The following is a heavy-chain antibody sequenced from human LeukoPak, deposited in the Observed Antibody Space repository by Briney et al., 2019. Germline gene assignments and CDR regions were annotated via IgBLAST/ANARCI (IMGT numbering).Heavy chain of an antibody. CDR2: IRQDGDEK. Sequence: GGSLRLSCAGSGFIFNSHWMTWVRQAPGMGLEWVGNIRQDGDEKFYVDSVRGRFTISRDNAKNSLYLHLNSLRAEDTAIYYCARVRTEWYIDLWGRGTLVTVSP. J-gene: IGHJ2*01. CDR3: ARVRTEWYIDL. CDR1: GFIFNSHW. V-gene: IGHV3-7*01. D-gene: IGHD2-8*02.